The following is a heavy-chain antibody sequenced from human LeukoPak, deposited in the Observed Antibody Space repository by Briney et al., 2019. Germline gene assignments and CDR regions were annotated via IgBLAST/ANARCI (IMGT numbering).Heavy chain of an antibody. V-gene: IGHV1-69*06. Sequence: SVKVSCKASGDSFDIYVINWVRQAPGQGLEWMGRIIPIFNTANYAQKFLGRVTITADKSTTTAYMELTNLRSDDTAVYFCARNCGGGANCYNLFGMDVWGQGTTVTVSS. CDR1: GDSFDIYV. CDR2: IIPIFNTA. J-gene: IGHJ6*02. D-gene: IGHD2-21*01. CDR3: ARNCGGGANCYNLFGMDV.